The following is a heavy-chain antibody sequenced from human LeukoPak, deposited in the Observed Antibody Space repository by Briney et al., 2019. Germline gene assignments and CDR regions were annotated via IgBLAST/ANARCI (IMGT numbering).Heavy chain of an antibody. D-gene: IGHD1-1*01. CDR3: ASARRQLERWIDS. CDR2: MNPNSGNT. Sequence: GASVKVSCKASGYTFTSYGINWVRQATGQGLEWMGWMNPNSGNTGYAQKSQGRVTMTRNTSISTAYMELSSLRSADTAVYYCASARRQLERWIDSWGQGTLVTVSS. V-gene: IGHV1-8*01. CDR1: GYTFTSYG. J-gene: IGHJ5*01.